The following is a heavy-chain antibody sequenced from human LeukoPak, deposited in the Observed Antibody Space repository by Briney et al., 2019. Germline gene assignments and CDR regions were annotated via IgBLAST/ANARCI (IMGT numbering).Heavy chain of an antibody. CDR1: GYTFTGYY. CDR2: INPNSGGT. D-gene: IGHD1-1*01. CDR3: ARDKTGTTTLGDY. V-gene: IGHV1-2*02. Sequence: ASVKVSCKASGYTFTGYYMHWVRQAPGQGLEWMGWINPNSGGTNYAQKFKGRVTMTRDTSISTTYMELSRLRSDDTAVYYCARDKTGTTTLGDYWGQGSLVTVSS. J-gene: IGHJ4*02.